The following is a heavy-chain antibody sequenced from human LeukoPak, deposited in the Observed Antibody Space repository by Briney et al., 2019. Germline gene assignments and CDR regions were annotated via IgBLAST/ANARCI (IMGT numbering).Heavy chain of an antibody. V-gene: IGHV3-21*01. D-gene: IGHD1-7*01. CDR3: ARGGLELDY. J-gene: IGHJ4*02. CDR1: GFTFSTYS. Sequence: PGGSLRLSCAASGFTFSTYSMNWVRQAPGKGLGWVSSISSSNSYIYYADSMKGRLTISRDNAKNALYLQMNSLRAEDTAVYYCARGGLELDYWGQGTLVTVSS. CDR2: ISSSNSYI.